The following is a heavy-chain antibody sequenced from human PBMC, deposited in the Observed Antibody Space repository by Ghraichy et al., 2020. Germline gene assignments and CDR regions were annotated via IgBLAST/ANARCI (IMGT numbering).Heavy chain of an antibody. CDR1: GFTFSSYE. V-gene: IGHV3-48*03. CDR3: ARESVPGIAAAGTYYFDY. Sequence: GGSLRLSCAASGFTFSSYEMNWVRQAPGKGLEWVSYISSSGSTIYYADSVKGRFTISRDNAKNSLYLQMNSLRAEDTAVYYCARESVPGIAAAGTYYFDYWGQGTLVTVSS. D-gene: IGHD6-13*01. CDR2: ISSSGSTI. J-gene: IGHJ4*02.